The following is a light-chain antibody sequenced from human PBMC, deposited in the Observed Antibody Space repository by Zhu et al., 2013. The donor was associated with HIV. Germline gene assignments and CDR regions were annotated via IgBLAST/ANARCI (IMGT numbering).Light chain of an antibody. CDR3: QQSGNSPRT. Sequence: EIVLTQSPGTLSLSPGESAALSCRASQSVTNGYLAWYQQRPGQAPRLLIYGASRRASGIPDRFSGSGSGTDFTLTITRLEPEDSAVYYCQQSGNSPRTFGQGTKLEI. CDR1: QSVTNGY. V-gene: IGKV3-20*01. J-gene: IGKJ2*01. CDR2: GAS.